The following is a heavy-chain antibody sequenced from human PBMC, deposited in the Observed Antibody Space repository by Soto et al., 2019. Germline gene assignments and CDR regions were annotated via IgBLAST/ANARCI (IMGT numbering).Heavy chain of an antibody. CDR3: ARVSRGVIRYYFDY. Sequence: GGSLRLSCAAFGFTFSDYYMSWIRQAPGKGLEWVSYISSSGSTIYYADSVKGRFTISRDNAKNSLYLQMNSLRAEDTAVYYCARVSRGVIRYYFDYWGQGTLVTVSS. V-gene: IGHV3-11*01. CDR2: ISSSGSTI. CDR1: GFTFSDYY. D-gene: IGHD3-10*01. J-gene: IGHJ4*02.